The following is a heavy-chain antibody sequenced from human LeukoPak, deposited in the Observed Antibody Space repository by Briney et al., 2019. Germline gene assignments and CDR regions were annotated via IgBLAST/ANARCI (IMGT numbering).Heavy chain of an antibody. CDR3: ARDTRGSYYDWFDP. CDR1: GYTFNTYW. J-gene: IGHJ5*02. V-gene: IGHV1-18*01. Sequence: ASVTVSCKASGYTFNTYWITWVRQPPGKGLEWMGWISGYNGNTDYAQKLQGRVTMTTDTSTSTAYMELRSLRSDATAVYYCARDTRGSYYDWFDPWGQGTLVTVSS. CDR2: ISGYNGNT. D-gene: IGHD1-26*01.